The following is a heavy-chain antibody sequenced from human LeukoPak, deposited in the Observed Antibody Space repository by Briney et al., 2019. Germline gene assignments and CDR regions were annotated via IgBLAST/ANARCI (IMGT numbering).Heavy chain of an antibody. J-gene: IGHJ4*01. Sequence: GGSLRLSCAASGFTFSSYAMSWVRQAPGKGLEWVSAISGSGGSTYYADSVKGRFTISRDNSKNTLYLQMNSLRAVDTAVYYCAKVADYYGSGSCDYWGHGTLVTVSS. CDR2: ISGSGGST. CDR3: AKVADYYGSGSCDY. D-gene: IGHD3-10*01. V-gene: IGHV3-23*01. CDR1: GFTFSSYA.